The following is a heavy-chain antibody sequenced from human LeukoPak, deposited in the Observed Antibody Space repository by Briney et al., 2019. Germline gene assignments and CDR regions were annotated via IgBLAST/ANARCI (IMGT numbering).Heavy chain of an antibody. D-gene: IGHD3-10*01. J-gene: IGHJ4*02. CDR3: GRTMVRGVIASGFDF. V-gene: IGHV5-51*01. CDR1: GYSFTTYW. CDR2: IYPGDSDT. Sequence: GESLKISCKGSGYSFTTYWIGWVRQMPGKGLEWMGTIYPGDSDTRYSPSFQGQVTILVDKSISTAYLQWSTLKASDTAMYYCGRTMVRGVIASGFDFWGQGTLVTVSS.